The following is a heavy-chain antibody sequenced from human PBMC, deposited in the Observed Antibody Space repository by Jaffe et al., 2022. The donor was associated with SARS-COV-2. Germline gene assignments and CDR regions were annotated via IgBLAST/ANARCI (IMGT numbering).Heavy chain of an antibody. J-gene: IGHJ5*02. V-gene: IGHV7-4-1*02. Sequence: QVQLVQSGSELKKPGASVKVSCKASGYTFTTYGMNWVRQAPGQGLEWMGWINTNTGNPTYAQGFTGRFIFSLDTSVSTAYLQISSLKAEDTAVYYCAREPYTYGRSPRNNLFDPWGQGTLVTVSS. CDR2: INTNTGNP. D-gene: IGHD5-18*01. CDR1: GYTFTTYG. CDR3: AREPYTYGRSPRNNLFDP.